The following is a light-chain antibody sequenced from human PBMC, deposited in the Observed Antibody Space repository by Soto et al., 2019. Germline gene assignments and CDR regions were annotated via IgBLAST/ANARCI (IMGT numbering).Light chain of an antibody. J-gene: IGKJ1*01. CDR2: GAS. V-gene: IGKV3-15*01. CDR3: QQYNNWPLT. CDR1: QSVRSN. Sequence: EIVMTQSPATLSVSPGERVTLSCRASQSVRSNLAWYQQKPGQAPRLLISGASTRATGIPAKFSGSGSGTEFTLSISSLQSEDFAVYYCQQYNNWPLTFGQGTKVESK.